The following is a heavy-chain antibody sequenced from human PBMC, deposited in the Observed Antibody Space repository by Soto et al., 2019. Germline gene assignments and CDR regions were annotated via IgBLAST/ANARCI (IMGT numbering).Heavy chain of an antibody. CDR3: ARDAAVPGESDRFDY. CDR1: GDSVTSNVW. V-gene: IGHV4-4*02. D-gene: IGHD6-19*01. Sequence: SETLSFTCAVSGDSVTSNVWWSWVRQPPGKGLEWIGEAYHNGLTDYNPSLKSRVTMSVDTSKNEFSLKLTSLTAADTAIYYCARDAAVPGESDRFDYWGQGTLVTVSS. CDR2: AYHNGLT. J-gene: IGHJ4*02.